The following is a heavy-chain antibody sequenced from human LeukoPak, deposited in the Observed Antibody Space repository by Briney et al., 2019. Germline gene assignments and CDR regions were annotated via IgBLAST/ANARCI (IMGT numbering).Heavy chain of an antibody. CDR3: ARGGASWNGYYYYGMDV. CDR1: GYTFTGYY. D-gene: IGHD1-1*01. Sequence: GASVKVSCKASGYTFTGYYMHWVRQAPGQGLEWMGWINPNSGGTNDAQKFQGRVTMTRDTSINTAYMELSRLRFDDTAVYYCARGGASWNGYYYYGMDVWGQGTTVTVSS. CDR2: INPNSGGT. V-gene: IGHV1-2*02. J-gene: IGHJ6*02.